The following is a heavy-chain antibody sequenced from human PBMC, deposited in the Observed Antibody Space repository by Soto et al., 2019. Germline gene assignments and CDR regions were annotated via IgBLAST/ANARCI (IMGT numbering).Heavy chain of an antibody. CDR1: GYSFTSYC. CDR3: ARLSVVDYYGMDV. D-gene: IGHD3-22*01. V-gene: IGHV5-10-1*01. J-gene: IGHJ6*02. Sequence: GESLKISCTGSGYSFTSYCISWVRQMPGKGLEWVGRIDPSDSYSNYSPSFQGHVTISADKSISTAYLQWNSLKASDTAIYYCARLSVVDYYGMDVWGQGTTVTVSS. CDR2: IDPSDSYS.